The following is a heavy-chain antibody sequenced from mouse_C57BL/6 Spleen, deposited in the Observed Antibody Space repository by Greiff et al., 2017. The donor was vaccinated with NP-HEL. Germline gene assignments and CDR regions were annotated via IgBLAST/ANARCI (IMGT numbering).Heavy chain of an antibody. D-gene: IGHD2-2*01. CDR1: GYTFTSYW. CDR3: ARDGYDRGYYYAMDY. V-gene: IGHV1-53*01. CDR2: INPSNGGT. J-gene: IGHJ4*01. Sequence: QVQLKQPGTELVKPGASVKLSCKASGYTFTSYWMHWVKQRPGQGLEWIGNINPSNGGTNYNEKFKSKATLTVDKSSSTAYMQLSSLTSEDSAVYYCARDGYDRGYYYAMDYWGQGTSVTVSS.